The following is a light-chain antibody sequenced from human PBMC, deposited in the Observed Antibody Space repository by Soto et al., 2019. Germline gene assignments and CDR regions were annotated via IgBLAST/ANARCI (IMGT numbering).Light chain of an antibody. CDR2: DAS. CDR3: QQRSIWPPWT. J-gene: IGKJ1*01. CDR1: QSVSSF. Sequence: EIVLTRSPATLTLSPGERATLSCRASQSVSSFLAWYQQKPGQAPRLLIYDASDRATGIPARFSGSGSGTDFTLSISSLEPEDFAVYYCQQRSIWPPWTFGQGTKVDIK. V-gene: IGKV3-11*01.